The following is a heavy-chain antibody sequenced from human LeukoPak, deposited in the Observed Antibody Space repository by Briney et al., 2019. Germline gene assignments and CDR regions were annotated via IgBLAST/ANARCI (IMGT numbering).Heavy chain of an antibody. J-gene: IGHJ4*02. CDR3: ARAGGSTASHSDY. Sequence: GGSLRLSCAASGFTFSSYSMNWIRQAPGKGLEWVSSISSSTSYIYYADSVKGRFTISKDNAKNSLYLQMNSLRAEDTAVYYCARAGGSTASHSDYWGQGTLVTVSS. V-gene: IGHV3-21*01. CDR1: GFTFSSYS. CDR2: ISSSTSYI. D-gene: IGHD3-10*01.